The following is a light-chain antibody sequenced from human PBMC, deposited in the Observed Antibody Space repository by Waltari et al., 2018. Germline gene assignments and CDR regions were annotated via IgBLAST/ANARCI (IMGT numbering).Light chain of an antibody. CDR1: QSVLYSSNNNNY. CDR2: WAS. J-gene: IGKJ1*01. Sequence: DIVMTQSPDSLAVSLGERATINCKSSQSVLYSSNNNNYLAWYQQKPGQPPKLLIYWASIRESGVPDRFSGSGSGTDFTLTISSLQAEDVAVYYCQQYYSTSWTFGQGTKEEIK. V-gene: IGKV4-1*01. CDR3: QQYYSTSWT.